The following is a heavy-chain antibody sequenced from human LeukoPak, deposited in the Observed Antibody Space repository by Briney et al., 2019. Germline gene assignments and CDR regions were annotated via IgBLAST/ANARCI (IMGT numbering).Heavy chain of an antibody. J-gene: IGHJ4*02. CDR1: GDSVSSNSAT. Sequence: ASQTLSLTCAISGDSVSSNSATWNWIRQSPSRGLEWLGRTYYRSKWYNEYAVSVKSRITINPDTSKNRFSLQLNSVTPEDTAVYYCAGSHSSTWYPDCWGQGTLVTVSS. CDR2: TYYRSKWYN. D-gene: IGHD2-2*01. CDR3: AGSHSSTWYPDC. V-gene: IGHV6-1*01.